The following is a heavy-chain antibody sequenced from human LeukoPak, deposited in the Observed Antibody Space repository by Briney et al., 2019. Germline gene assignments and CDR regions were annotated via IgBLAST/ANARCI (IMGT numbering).Heavy chain of an antibody. Sequence: GRSLRLSCAASGFTFDDYAMHWVRQAPGKGLEWVSGISWNSGSIGYADSVKGRFTISRDNAKNSLYLQMNSLRAEDTALYYCAARGTLYDLGYYFDYWGQGTLVTVSS. CDR2: ISWNSGSI. CDR1: GFTFDDYA. CDR3: AARGTLYDLGYYFDY. V-gene: IGHV3-9*01. D-gene: IGHD5/OR15-5a*01. J-gene: IGHJ4*02.